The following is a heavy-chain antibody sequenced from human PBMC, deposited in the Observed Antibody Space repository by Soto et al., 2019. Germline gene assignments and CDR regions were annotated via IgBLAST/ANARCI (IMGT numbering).Heavy chain of an antibody. D-gene: IGHD6-13*01. Sequence: SGPTLVNPPASVKVSCKASGYTFTSYGISWVRQAPGQGLEWMGGISAYNGNTNYAQKFQGRVTITADESTSTAYMELSSLRSEDTAVYYCARGGIAAAGTNDYWGQGTLVTVSS. V-gene: IGHV1-18*01. J-gene: IGHJ4*02. CDR1: GYTFTSYG. CDR2: ISAYNGNT. CDR3: ARGGIAAAGTNDY.